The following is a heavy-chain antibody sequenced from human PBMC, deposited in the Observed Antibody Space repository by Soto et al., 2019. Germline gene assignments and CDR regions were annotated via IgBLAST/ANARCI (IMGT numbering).Heavy chain of an antibody. CDR1: GGTFNRYA. V-gene: IGHV1-69*01. CDR2: IIPIFGIG. J-gene: IGHJ6*02. CDR3: ARSAITLFGVVSIPPHYYSEMDV. Sequence: QVQLVQSGAEVKKPGSSVKVSCKASGGTFNRYAISWVRQAPGQGLEWMGGIIPIFGIGNDAQRFQGRVTFTADESTGTAYMELGSLRSEDTGVYYCARSAITLFGVVSIPPHYYSEMDVWGQGTTVTVSS. D-gene: IGHD3-3*01.